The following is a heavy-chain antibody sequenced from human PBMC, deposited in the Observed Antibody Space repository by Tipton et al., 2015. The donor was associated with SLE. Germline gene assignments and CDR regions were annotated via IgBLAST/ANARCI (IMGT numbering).Heavy chain of an antibody. CDR2: VYYSGST. J-gene: IGHJ3*02. Sequence: TLSLTCTVSGGSITHHYWNWIRQPPGKGLEWIAYVYYSGSTNDYNPSLKSRVTISAHSSKNQFSLRVNSVTAADTAVYYCARQPGATAAFDIWGRGTMVTVSS. D-gene: IGHD2-2*01. CDR3: ARQPGATAAFDI. CDR1: GGSITHHY. V-gene: IGHV4-59*11.